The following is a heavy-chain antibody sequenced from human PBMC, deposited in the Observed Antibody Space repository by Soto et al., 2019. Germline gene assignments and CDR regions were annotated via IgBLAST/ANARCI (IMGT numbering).Heavy chain of an antibody. CDR1: GGSFSSTNW. Sequence: SVTLCVRCTVAGGSFSSTNWWSWVRQPPGKGLEWIGEIYHSGSTNYNPSLKSRVTISVDTSKNHFSLKLSSVTAADTAVYYCARGRLRYFDWLSRLYIDYWGQGTLVTVSS. CDR3: ARGRLRYFDWLSRLYIDY. D-gene: IGHD3-9*01. J-gene: IGHJ4*02. CDR2: IYHSGST. V-gene: IGHV4-4*02.